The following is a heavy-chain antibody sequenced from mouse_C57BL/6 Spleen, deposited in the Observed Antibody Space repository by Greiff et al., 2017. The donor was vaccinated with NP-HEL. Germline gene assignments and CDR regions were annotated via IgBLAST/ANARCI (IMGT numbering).Heavy chain of an antibody. J-gene: IGHJ3*01. Sequence: VQLKESGEGLVKPGGSLKLSCAASGFTFSSYAMSWVRQTPEKRLEWVAYISSGGDYIYYADTVKGRFTISRDNARNTLYLQMSSLKSEDTAMYYCTRDWKYDYVWFAYWGQRTLVTVSA. D-gene: IGHD2-4*01. CDR2: ISSGGDYI. CDR1: GFTFSSYA. CDR3: TRDWKYDYVWFAY. V-gene: IGHV5-9-1*02.